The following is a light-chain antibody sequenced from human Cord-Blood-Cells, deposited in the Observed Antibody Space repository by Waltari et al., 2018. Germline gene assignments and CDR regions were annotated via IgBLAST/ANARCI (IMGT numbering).Light chain of an antibody. CDR2: EDN. V-gene: IGLV6-57*01. Sequence: NLMLTQPHSVSESPGKTATTSCTLSSGSIASNYVQWYPQRPGSSPTTVIYEDNQRPSGVPDRFSGSIDSSSNSASLTISGLKTEDEADYYCQSYDSSNHVVFGGGTKLTVL. J-gene: IGLJ2*01. CDR1: SGSIASNY. CDR3: QSYDSSNHVV.